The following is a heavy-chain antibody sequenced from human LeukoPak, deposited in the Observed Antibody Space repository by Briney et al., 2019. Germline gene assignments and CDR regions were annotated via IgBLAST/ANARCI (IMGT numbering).Heavy chain of an antibody. CDR2: ISDDGTNK. CDR3: ARDDYYDRSGLDY. D-gene: IGHD3-22*01. J-gene: IGHJ4*02. CDR1: GFTFTNYA. V-gene: IGHV3-30-3*01. Sequence: GGSLTLFCAASGFTFTNYALHWLREATGKGLEWVAVISDDGTNKYYEDSLKGRFTISKDNYKKTLSLQMNSMRADDTAVYYCARDDYYDRSGLDYWGQGTLVTVSS.